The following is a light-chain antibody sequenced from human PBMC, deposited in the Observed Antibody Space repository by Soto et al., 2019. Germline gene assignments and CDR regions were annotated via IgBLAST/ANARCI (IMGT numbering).Light chain of an antibody. CDR3: QQYGTSPWT. CDR2: GAR. V-gene: IGKV3-20*01. CDR1: QSFTIGY. Sequence: IVLTQPPGTLSLPPGERAILSCRASQSFTIGYLAWFQQKPGQAPRLLIYGARTRATGVPDRFSASGSGTDFSLTISRLEPEDFAVYYCQQYGTSPWTFGQGTKVDI. J-gene: IGKJ1*01.